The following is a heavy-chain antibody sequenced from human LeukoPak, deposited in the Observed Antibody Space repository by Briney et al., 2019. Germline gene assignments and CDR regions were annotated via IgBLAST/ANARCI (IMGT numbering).Heavy chain of an antibody. Sequence: PSETLSLTCTVSGGSICSYYWSWIRQSPGKGLEWIGYIDYSGSTRYNPSLESRVAISVDTSKNQISLELSSVTAADTALYYCARHSTSDSGGSLPFDSWGQETLVTVSS. D-gene: IGHD3-22*01. CDR1: GGSICSYY. V-gene: IGHV4-59*08. CDR3: ARHSTSDSGGSLPFDS. CDR2: IDYSGST. J-gene: IGHJ4*02.